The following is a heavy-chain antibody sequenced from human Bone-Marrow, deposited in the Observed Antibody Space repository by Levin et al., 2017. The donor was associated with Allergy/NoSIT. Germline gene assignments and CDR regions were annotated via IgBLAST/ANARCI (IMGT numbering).Heavy chain of an antibody. V-gene: IGHV3-74*01. CDR1: GFNFSSYW. D-gene: IGHD4-17*01. J-gene: IGHJ2*01. Sequence: GGSLRLSCSASGFNFSSYWMHWVRQAPGKGLVWVSRINRDGSSTSYADSVKGRFTISRDNAKNTLYLQMNSLRAEDTSVYYCASDRVTTNWYFDLWSRGTLVTVSS. CDR2: INRDGSST. CDR3: ASDRVTTNWYFDL.